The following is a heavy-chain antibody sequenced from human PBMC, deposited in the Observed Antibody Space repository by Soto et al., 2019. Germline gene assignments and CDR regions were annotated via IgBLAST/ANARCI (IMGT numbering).Heavy chain of an antibody. J-gene: IGHJ4*02. CDR2: ISYDGVNK. V-gene: IGHV3-30*18. Sequence: QVQLVESGGGVVQPGRSLRLSCAASGFTFSTYGMHWVRQAPGKGLEWVAVISYDGVNKYYADSVKRRFTISRDNSKNTLYLQMNSLRAEDTAVYYCAKSVYNWNDGFFDYWGQGTLVTVSS. CDR3: AKSVYNWNDGFFDY. D-gene: IGHD1-1*01. CDR1: GFTFSTYG.